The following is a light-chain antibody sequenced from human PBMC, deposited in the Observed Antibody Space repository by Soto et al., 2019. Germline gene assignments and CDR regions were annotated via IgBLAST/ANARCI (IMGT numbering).Light chain of an antibody. CDR3: QQRSNWPT. Sequence: DIVLTQSPATLSLSPGERATLSCRASQYITNYLAWYQQKPGQAPRLLIYDASSRATGIPARFSGSGSGTDFTLTISSLEPEDFAVYYCQQRSNWPTFGQGTRLEIK. CDR1: QYITNY. CDR2: DAS. V-gene: IGKV3-11*01. J-gene: IGKJ5*01.